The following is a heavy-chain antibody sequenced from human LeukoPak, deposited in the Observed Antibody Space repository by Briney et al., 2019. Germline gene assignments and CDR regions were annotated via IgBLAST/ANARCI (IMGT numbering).Heavy chain of an antibody. J-gene: IGHJ4*02. Sequence: GGSLRLSCTASVHPLSSYSVKWVPQSPGKGMEWVFSISYSSRYINYVGSVKDRFTISRDNAKNSLYLQMNSLRAEDTAVYYCAREDPGYSSGPLDYWGQGTLVTVSS. CDR3: AREDPGYSSGPLDY. V-gene: IGHV3-21*01. D-gene: IGHD6-19*01. CDR1: VHPLSSYS. CDR2: ISYSSRYI.